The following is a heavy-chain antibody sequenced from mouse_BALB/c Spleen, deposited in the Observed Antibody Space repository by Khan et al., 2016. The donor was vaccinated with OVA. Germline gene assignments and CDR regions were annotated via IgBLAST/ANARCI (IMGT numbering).Heavy chain of an antibody. V-gene: IGHV3-2*02. CDR3: ARKNYYGCAVNY. CDR1: GYSITSNYA. D-gene: IGHD1-1*01. Sequence: EVQLQESGPGLVKPSQSLSLTCTVTGYSITSNYAWNWIRQFPGNKLEWMGYISYSGSTSYNPSLKSRISITRDTSKNQFFLQLNSVTTEDTATYYCARKNYYGCAVNYGGQGTSVTVSS. J-gene: IGHJ4*01. CDR2: ISYSGST.